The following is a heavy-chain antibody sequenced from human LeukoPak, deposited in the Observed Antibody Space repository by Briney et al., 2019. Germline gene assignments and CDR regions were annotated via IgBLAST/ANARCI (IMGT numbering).Heavy chain of an antibody. CDR1: GFTFSSYG. V-gene: IGHV3-30*02. J-gene: IGHJ4*02. CDR2: IRCDGSNK. Sequence: GGSLRLSCAASGFTFSSYGMHWVRQAPGKGLEWVAFIRCDGSNKYYADSVKGRFTISRDNSKNTLYLQMNSLRAEDTAVYYCAKDRHGYSYGQIDYWGQGTLVTVSS. D-gene: IGHD5-18*01. CDR3: AKDRHGYSYGQIDY.